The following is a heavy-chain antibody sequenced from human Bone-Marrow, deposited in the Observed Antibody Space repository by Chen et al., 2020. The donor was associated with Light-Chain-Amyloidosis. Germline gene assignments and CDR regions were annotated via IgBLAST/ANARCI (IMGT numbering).Heavy chain of an antibody. Sequence: QVQLVQSGAEVKKPGASVKVSCKASGYTFTGYYMHWVRQAPGQGLEWMGWINPKRGGTNYAQKFQGRVTMTRDTSISTAYMELSRLRSDDTAVYYCARSDQAYYYDSSGYYNTNTFDYWGQGTLVTVSS. CDR1: GYTFTGYY. D-gene: IGHD3-22*01. CDR2: INPKRGGT. J-gene: IGHJ4*02. CDR3: ARSDQAYYYDSSGYYNTNTFDY. V-gene: IGHV1-2*02.